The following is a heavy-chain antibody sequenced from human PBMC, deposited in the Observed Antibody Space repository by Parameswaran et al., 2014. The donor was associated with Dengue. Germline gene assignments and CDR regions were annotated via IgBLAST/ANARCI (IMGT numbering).Heavy chain of an antibody. D-gene: IGHD2-2*01. CDR2: INHSGST. CDR3: ARAHIVVVPAAIPLYGMDV. V-gene: IGHV4-34*01. Sequence: WIRQPPGKGLEWIGEINHSGSTNYNPSLKSRVTISVDTSKNQFSLKLSSVTAVDTAVYYCARAHIVVVPAAIPLYGMDVWGQGTTVTVSS. J-gene: IGHJ6*02.